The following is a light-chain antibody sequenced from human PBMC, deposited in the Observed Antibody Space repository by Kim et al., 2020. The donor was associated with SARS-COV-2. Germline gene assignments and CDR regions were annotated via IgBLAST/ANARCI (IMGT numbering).Light chain of an antibody. Sequence: GQTVTISCSGSNSNIGNNFVNWYQPLPGAAPKLVIYRNHERPSGVPDRFSGSKSGTSASLVISGVRSGDGGDYYCASWDDSLSGQVFGGGTKVTVL. CDR2: RNH. CDR3: ASWDDSLSGQV. CDR1: NSNIGNNF. V-gene: IGLV1-47*01. J-gene: IGLJ3*02.